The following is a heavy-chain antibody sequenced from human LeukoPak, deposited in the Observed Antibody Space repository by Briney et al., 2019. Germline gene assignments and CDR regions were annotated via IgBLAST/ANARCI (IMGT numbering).Heavy chain of an antibody. D-gene: IGHD3-22*01. CDR3: AKENISDSSGYAGPDY. CDR2: ISASGGNT. CDR1: GFTFSTYA. Sequence: GGSLRLSCAASGFTFSTYAMSWVRQAPGKGLEWVSAISASGGNTFYADSVKGRFTISRDNSKNTLYLQMNSLRAEDTAVYYCAKENISDSSGYAGPDYWGQGTLVTVSS. J-gene: IGHJ4*02. V-gene: IGHV3-23*01.